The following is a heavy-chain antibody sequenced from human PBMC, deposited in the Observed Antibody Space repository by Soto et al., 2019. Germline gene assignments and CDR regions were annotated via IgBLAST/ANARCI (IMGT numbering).Heavy chain of an antibody. CDR2: ISGSGGDT. CDR3: AKDRGYTYGYLADY. Sequence: GGSLRLSCAASGITFSNYAMNWVRQAPGKGLEWVSVISGSGGDTHYADSVRGRFSISRDNSKNTLYLQMDSLRAEDTAVFYCAKDRGYTYGYLADYWGQGTPVTVSS. D-gene: IGHD5-18*01. CDR1: GITFSNYA. V-gene: IGHV3-23*01. J-gene: IGHJ4*02.